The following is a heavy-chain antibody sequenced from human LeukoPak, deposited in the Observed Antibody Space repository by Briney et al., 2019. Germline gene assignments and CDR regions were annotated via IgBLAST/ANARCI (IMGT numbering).Heavy chain of an antibody. D-gene: IGHD4-17*01. V-gene: IGHV1-2*04. J-gene: IGHJ4*02. Sequence: ASVKVSCKASGGTFSRYAISWVRQAPGQGLEWMGWINPNSGGTNYAQKFQGWVTMTRDTSISTAYMELSRLRSDDTAAYYCARAGMTTVTPLGYWGQGTLVTVSS. CDR2: INPNSGGT. CDR1: GGTFSRYA. CDR3: ARAGMTTVTPLGY.